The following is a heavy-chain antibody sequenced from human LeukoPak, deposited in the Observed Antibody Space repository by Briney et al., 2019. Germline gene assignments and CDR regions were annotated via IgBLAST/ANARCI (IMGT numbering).Heavy chain of an antibody. D-gene: IGHD2-21*01. CDR2: ISGSGGST. J-gene: IGHJ4*02. V-gene: IGHV3-23*01. CDR3: AKFLPTHIVVANYYFDY. CDR1: GFIFSNAW. Sequence: GGSLRLSCTASGFIFSNAWMHWVRQVPGKGLEWVSAISGSGGSTYYADSVKGRFTISRDNSKNTLYLQMNSLRAEDTAVYYCAKFLPTHIVVANYYFDYWGQGTLVTVSS.